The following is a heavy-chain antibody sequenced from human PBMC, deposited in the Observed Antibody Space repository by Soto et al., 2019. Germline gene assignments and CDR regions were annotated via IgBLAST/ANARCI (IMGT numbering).Heavy chain of an antibody. J-gene: IGHJ5*02. V-gene: IGHV1-69*04. D-gene: IGHD4-4*01. CDR1: GGTFSSYT. CDR2: IIPILGIA. Sequence: VASVKVSCKASGGTFSSYTISWVRQAPGQGLEWMGRIIPILGIANYAQKFQGRVTITADKSTSTAYMELTGLRSDDTAVYYCAGDPDSHYNDSHASSYPWGQGTLVTVSS. CDR3: AGDPDSHYNDSHASSYP.